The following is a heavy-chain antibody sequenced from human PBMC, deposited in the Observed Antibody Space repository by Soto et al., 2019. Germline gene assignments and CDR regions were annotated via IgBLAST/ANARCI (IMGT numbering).Heavy chain of an antibody. V-gene: IGHV3-21*01. CDR1: GFTFSSYS. D-gene: IGHD3-3*01. Sequence: GGSLRLSCAASGFTFSSYSMNWVRQAPGKGLEWVSSISSSSSYIYYADSVKGRFTISRDNAKNSLYPQMNSLRAEDTAVYYCARERTQYYDFWSGYYPSDFDYWGQGTLVTVSS. J-gene: IGHJ4*02. CDR2: ISSSSSYI. CDR3: ARERTQYYDFWSGYYPSDFDY.